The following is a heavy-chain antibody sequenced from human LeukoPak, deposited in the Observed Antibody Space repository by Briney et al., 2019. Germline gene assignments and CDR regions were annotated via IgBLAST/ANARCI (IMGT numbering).Heavy chain of an antibody. CDR3: ARDGRVGSTSSWYYYYGMDV. Sequence: SETLSLTCTVSGGSISSGSYYWSWIRQPAGKGLEWIGRIYTSGSTNYNPSLKSRVTISVDTSKYQFSLKLSSVTAADTAVYYCARDGRVGSTSSWYYYYGMDVWGQGTTVTVSS. CDR1: GGSISSGSYY. D-gene: IGHD2-2*01. J-gene: IGHJ6*02. V-gene: IGHV4-61*02. CDR2: IYTSGST.